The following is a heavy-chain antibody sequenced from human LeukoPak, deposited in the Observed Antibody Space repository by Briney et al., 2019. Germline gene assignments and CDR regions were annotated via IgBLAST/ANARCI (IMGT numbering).Heavy chain of an antibody. CDR2: IYPGDSDA. V-gene: IGHV5-51*01. J-gene: IGHJ5*02. D-gene: IGHD1-14*01. CDR1: GYSFTNYW. Sequence: GESLKISCKASGYSFTNYWIGWVRQMPGKGLEWMVIIYPGDSDARYSPSFQGQVTISADKSITTAYLQWNSLKASDTAMYYCARHPDTHWFDPWGQGTLVTVSS. CDR3: ARHPDTHWFDP.